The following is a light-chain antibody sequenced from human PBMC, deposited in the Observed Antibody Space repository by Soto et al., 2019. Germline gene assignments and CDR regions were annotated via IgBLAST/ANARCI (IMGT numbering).Light chain of an antibody. V-gene: IGLV1-40*01. CDR3: QSYDSSLSEV. J-gene: IGLJ1*01. CDR2: GNS. CDR1: SSNIGAGYD. Sequence: QSVLTQPPSVSGAPGQRVTISCTGSSSNIGAGYDVHWYQQLPGTAPKLLIYGNSNRPSGVPDRFSGSKSGTSASLAITGLQADAEADYYCQSYDSSLSEVFGTGTKVTVL.